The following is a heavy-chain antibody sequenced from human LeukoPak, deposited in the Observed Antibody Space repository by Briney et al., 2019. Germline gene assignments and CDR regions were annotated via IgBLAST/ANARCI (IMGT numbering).Heavy chain of an antibody. CDR1: GGSFSSYH. J-gene: IGHJ4*02. V-gene: IGHV4-34*01. CDR3: ARGMTPRAYYDFWSGYYPVHFDY. D-gene: IGHD3-3*01. Sequence: SETLSLTCAVYGGSFSSYHWSWIRQPPGKGLEWLGEISHSGGINYNPSLKSRVTISIDTSKNQFSLKLSSVTAADTAVYYCARGMTPRAYYDFWSGYYPVHFDYWGQGTLVTVSS. CDR2: ISHSGGI.